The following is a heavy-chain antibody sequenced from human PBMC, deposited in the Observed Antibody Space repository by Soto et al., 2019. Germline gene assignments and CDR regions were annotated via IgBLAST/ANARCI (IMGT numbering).Heavy chain of an antibody. CDR1: GFTFSSYS. CDR3: ARASGSVTRNYYGMDV. CDR2: ISSSSSYI. J-gene: IGHJ6*02. Sequence: GSLRLSCAASGFTFSSYSMNWVRQAPGKGLEWVSSISSSSSYIYYADSVKGRFTISRDNAKNSLYLQMNSLRAEDTAVYYCARASGSVTRNYYGMDVWGQGTTVTVSS. D-gene: IGHD4-17*01. V-gene: IGHV3-21*01.